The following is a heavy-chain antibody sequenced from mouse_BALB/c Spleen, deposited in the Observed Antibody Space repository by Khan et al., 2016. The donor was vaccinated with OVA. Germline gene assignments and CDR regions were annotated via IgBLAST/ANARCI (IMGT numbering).Heavy chain of an antibody. CDR1: GYTFTNYY. CDR2: IYPGNVSP. V-gene: IGHV1S56*01. Sequence: QVQLQQSGPELVKPGASVRISCKASGYTFTNYYIHWVIQRPGQGLDWIGWIYPGNVSPEYNERFKDKATLTAATSSSTAYMQLSSLTSEDSAVYFCARAGYGSFAYWGQGTLVTVSA. J-gene: IGHJ3*01. D-gene: IGHD2-2*01. CDR3: ARAGYGSFAY.